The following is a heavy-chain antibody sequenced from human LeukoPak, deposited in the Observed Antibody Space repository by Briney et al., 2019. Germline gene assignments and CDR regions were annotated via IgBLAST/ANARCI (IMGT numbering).Heavy chain of an antibody. V-gene: IGHV4-34*01. CDR1: GGSFSGYY. Sequence: SETLSLTCAVYGGSFSGYYWSWIRQPPGKGLEWIGEINHSGSTNYNPSLKSRVTISVDTSKNQFSLKLSSVTAADTAVYYCARRPGLLPDAFDIWGQGTMVTVSS. CDR2: INHSGST. CDR3: ARRPGLLPDAFDI. D-gene: IGHD3-22*01. J-gene: IGHJ3*02.